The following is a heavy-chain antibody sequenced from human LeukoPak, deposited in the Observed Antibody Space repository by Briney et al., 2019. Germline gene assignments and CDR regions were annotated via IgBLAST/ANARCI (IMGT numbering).Heavy chain of an antibody. Sequence: GRSLRLSCAASGFTFSSYWMSWVRQAPGKGLEWVANIKQDGSEKYYVDSVKGRFTISRDNAKNSLYLQMNSPRAEDTAVYYCARDDCSSISCYHNWFDPWGQGTLVTVSS. J-gene: IGHJ5*02. CDR1: GFTFSSYW. CDR2: IKQDGSEK. V-gene: IGHV3-7*01. D-gene: IGHD2-2*01. CDR3: ARDDCSSISCYHNWFDP.